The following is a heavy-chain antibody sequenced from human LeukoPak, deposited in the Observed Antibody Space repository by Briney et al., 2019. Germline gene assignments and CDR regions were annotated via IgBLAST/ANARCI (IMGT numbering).Heavy chain of an antibody. V-gene: IGHV1-69*05. CDR1: GGTFSSYA. CDR3: ARGRTTVVDY. CDR2: IIPIFGTA. Sequence: ASVKVSCKASGGTFSSYAISWVRQAPGQGLEWMGGIIPIFGTANYAQKFQGRVTITRNTSISTAYMELSSLRSEDTAVYYCARGRTTVVDYWGQGTLVTVSS. J-gene: IGHJ4*02. D-gene: IGHD4-11*01.